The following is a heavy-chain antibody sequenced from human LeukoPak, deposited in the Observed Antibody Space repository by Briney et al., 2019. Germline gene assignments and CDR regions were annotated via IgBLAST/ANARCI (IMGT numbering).Heavy chain of an antibody. CDR2: IISYNGNT. V-gene: IGHV1-18*01. Sequence: GASVKVSCKASGYTFTSFGFSWVRQAPGQGLEWMGWIISYNGNTNYAQKFQGRVTMTTDTSTSTAYMELRSLRSDDTAVYYCVRGGGFNSGFEYWGQGTLVIVSS. CDR3: VRGGGFNSGFEY. CDR1: GYTFTSFG. D-gene: IGHD3-10*01. J-gene: IGHJ4*02.